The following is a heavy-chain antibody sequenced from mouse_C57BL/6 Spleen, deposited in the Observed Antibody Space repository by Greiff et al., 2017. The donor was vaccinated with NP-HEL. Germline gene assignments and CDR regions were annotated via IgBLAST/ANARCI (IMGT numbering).Heavy chain of an antibody. J-gene: IGHJ2*01. Sequence: VQLQQSGAELVRPGTSVKLSCKASGYTFTSYWMHWVKQRPGQGLEWIGVIDPSDSYTNYNQKFKGKATLTVDTSSSTAYMQLSSLTSEDSAVYYCARGGYYGSSSIDYWGQGTTLTVSS. D-gene: IGHD1-1*01. CDR3: ARGGYYGSSSIDY. V-gene: IGHV1-59*01. CDR1: GYTFTSYW. CDR2: IDPSDSYT.